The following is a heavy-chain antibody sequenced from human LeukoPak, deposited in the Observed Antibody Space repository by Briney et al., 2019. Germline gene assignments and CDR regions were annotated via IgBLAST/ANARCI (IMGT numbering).Heavy chain of an antibody. Sequence: GGTLRLSCAASGFTFSSYGMSWVRQAPGKGLEWVSAISGSGGSTYYADSVKGRFTISRDNSKNTLYLQMNSLRAEDTAVYYCAKDTHSEYYDSSGYYWNAFDIWGQGTMVTVSS. D-gene: IGHD3-22*01. J-gene: IGHJ3*02. CDR2: ISGSGGST. CDR3: AKDTHSEYYDSSGYYWNAFDI. CDR1: GFTFSSYG. V-gene: IGHV3-23*01.